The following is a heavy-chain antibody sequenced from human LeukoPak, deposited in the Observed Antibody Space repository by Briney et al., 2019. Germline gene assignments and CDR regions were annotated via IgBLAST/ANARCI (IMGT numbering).Heavy chain of an antibody. CDR1: GFTFSSHH. D-gene: IGHD2-2*01. J-gene: IGHJ4*02. Sequence: QAGGSLRLSCVASGFTFSSHHMNWVRQTPGKGLESVATIKPDGSEKYYVDSVKGRFTISRDNAKSSLYLQMNSLRAEDTGVYFCARMSSYCDYWDQGTLVTVSS. CDR2: IKPDGSEK. V-gene: IGHV3-7*01. CDR3: ARMSSYCDY.